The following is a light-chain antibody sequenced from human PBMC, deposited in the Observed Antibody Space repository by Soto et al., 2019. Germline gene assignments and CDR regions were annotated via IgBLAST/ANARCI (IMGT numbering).Light chain of an antibody. CDR1: QSLSSSY. CDR2: GAF. Sequence: EIVLTQSPVTLSLSPGERPTLSCMARQSLSSSYFSWYQHKPGQGPRLLIYGAFTRATGIPARFSSSGSGTEFSLTISSLQSEEFAVYYYRQSSNWPPWTVGQGTKVEIK. J-gene: IGKJ1*01. CDR3: RQSSNWPPWT. V-gene: IGKV3-15*01.